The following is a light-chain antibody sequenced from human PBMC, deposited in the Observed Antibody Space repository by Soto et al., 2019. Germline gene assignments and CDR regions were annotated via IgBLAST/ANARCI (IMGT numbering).Light chain of an antibody. Sequence: EIVLTQSPGTLSLSPGERATLSCRASQSVTSPFLAWYQQKPGQPPRLLIYSTSGRATGIPDRFSGSGSGTDFTLTISSLEPEDFAVYYCQQYGSSSWTFGQGTKVDIK. J-gene: IGKJ1*01. CDR1: QSVTSPF. CDR3: QQYGSSSWT. V-gene: IGKV3-20*01. CDR2: STS.